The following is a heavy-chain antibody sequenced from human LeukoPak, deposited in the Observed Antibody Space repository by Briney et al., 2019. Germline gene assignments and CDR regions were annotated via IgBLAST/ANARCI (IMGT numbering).Heavy chain of an antibody. CDR2: LKSKADGETT. CDR1: GFTFSYAW. V-gene: IGHV3-15*01. J-gene: IGHJ5*02. Sequence: PGGSLRLSCAASGFTFSYAWMSWVRQAPGKGLEWVGRLKSKADGETTDYTAPVKGRFTISRDDSKNTLYLQMNSLKTEDTAVYYCARDNSVEDTAWWFDPWGQGTLVTVSS. CDR3: ARDNSVEDTAWWFDP. D-gene: IGHD4-23*01.